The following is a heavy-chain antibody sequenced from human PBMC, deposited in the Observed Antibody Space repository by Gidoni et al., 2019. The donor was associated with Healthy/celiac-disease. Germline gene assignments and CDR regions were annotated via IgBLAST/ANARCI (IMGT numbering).Heavy chain of an antibody. CDR3: AKGLTADDAFDI. Sequence: EVQLLESGGGLVQPGGSLRLSCAASGSTFSSYAMSWGRQAPGKGLEWVSAISGSGGSTYYADSVKGRFTISRDNSKNTLYLQMNSLRAEDTAVYYCAKGLTADDAFDIWGQGTMVTVSS. V-gene: IGHV3-23*01. J-gene: IGHJ3*02. D-gene: IGHD2-21*02. CDR1: GSTFSSYA. CDR2: ISGSGGST.